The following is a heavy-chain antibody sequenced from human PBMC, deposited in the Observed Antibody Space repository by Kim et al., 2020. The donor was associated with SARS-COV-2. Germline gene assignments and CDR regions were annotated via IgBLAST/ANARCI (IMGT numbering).Heavy chain of an antibody. Sequence: GGSLRLSCAASGFTFSHYGMNWVRQAPGKGLEWVAGIWCDGGNEKYEDSVQGRFTISRDNSKTILNLHMSSMSAEDTATYYCSGYAGCGRWLHWGQGTPV. V-gene: IGHV3-33*01. CDR3: SGYAGCGRWLH. D-gene: IGHD5-12*01. J-gene: IGHJ4*02. CDR1: GFTFSHYG. CDR2: IWCDGGNE.